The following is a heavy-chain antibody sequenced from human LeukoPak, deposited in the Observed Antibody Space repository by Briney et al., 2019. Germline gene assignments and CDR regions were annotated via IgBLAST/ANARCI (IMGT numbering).Heavy chain of an antibody. Sequence: ASETLSLTCAVSGGSISSSNWWSWVRQPPGKGLEWIGEIYHSGSTNYNPSLKSRVTISVDKSKNQFSLKLSSVTAADTAVYYCATYYYDSSGYYAFDIWGQGTMVTVSS. J-gene: IGHJ3*02. CDR1: GGSISSSNW. CDR2: IYHSGST. D-gene: IGHD3-22*01. CDR3: ATYYYDSSGYYAFDI. V-gene: IGHV4-4*02.